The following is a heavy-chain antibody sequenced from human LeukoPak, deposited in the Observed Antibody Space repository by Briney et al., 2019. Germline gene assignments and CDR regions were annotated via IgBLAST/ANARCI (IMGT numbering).Heavy chain of an antibody. J-gene: IGHJ4*02. CDR1: GFTFSTYS. V-gene: IGHV3-48*01. D-gene: IGHD6-25*01. CDR2: ISSSSSTI. CDR3: ARRITASGKDYFDH. Sequence: GGSLRLSCAASGFTFSTYSVNWVRQAPGKGLEWVSYISSSSSTIYYADSVQGRFTISRDNAKNSLYLQMNSLRAEDTAVYYCARRITASGKDYFDHWGQGTLVTVSS.